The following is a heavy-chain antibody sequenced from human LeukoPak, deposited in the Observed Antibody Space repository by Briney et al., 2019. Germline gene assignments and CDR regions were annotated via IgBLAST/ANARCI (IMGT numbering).Heavy chain of an antibody. CDR1: GGTFSSYA. CDR2: IIPIFGTA. J-gene: IGHJ6*03. CDR3: ARVKGGYLYYYYYYMDV. Sequence: ASVKVSCKASGGTFSSYAISWVRQAPGQGLEWMGGIIPIFGTANYAQKFQGRVTITTDESTSTAYMELSSLRSEDTAVYYCARVKGGYLYYYYYYMDVWGKGTTVTVSS. V-gene: IGHV1-69*05. D-gene: IGHD6-13*01.